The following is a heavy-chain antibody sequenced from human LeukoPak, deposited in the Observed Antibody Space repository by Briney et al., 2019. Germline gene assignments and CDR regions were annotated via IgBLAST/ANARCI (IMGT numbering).Heavy chain of an antibody. CDR3: AKDQTPYGSGSYSPIDY. V-gene: IGHV3-23*01. J-gene: IGHJ4*02. D-gene: IGHD3-10*01. Sequence: PGGSLRLSCAASGFTFSSYSMNWVRQAPGKGLEWVSGISGSGGSTHYADSVKGRFTISRDNSKNTLYLQVNSLRAEDTALYYCAKDQTPYGSGSYSPIDYWGQGTLVTVSS. CDR2: ISGSGGST. CDR1: GFTFSSYS.